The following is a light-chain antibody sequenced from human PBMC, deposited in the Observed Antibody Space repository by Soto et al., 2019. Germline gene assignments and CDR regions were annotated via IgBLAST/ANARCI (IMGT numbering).Light chain of an antibody. J-gene: IGKJ5*01. CDR1: QSVSSSY. CDR3: HQRKSWPRT. CDR2: DTS. Sequence: EIVLTQSPGTLSLSPGERATLSCRASQSVSSSYLAWYQQKPGQAPRLLIYDTSNRATGIPARFSGSGSGTDFTLTISSLEPEDFAVYYCHQRKSWPRTFGQGTRLEIK. V-gene: IGKV3D-20*02.